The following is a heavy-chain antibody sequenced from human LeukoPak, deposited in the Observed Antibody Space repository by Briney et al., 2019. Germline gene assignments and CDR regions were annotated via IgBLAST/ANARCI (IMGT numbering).Heavy chain of an antibody. D-gene: IGHD3-3*01. J-gene: IGHJ4*02. Sequence: GSLRLSCAASGFTFTSYSMNWVRQAPGKGLEWIGEINHSGLTKYNPSLKSRVTMSVDTSKSQFSLRLSSVTAADTAVYYCANSPPKYYDFWGAHIDYWGQGILVTVSS. V-gene: IGHV4-34*08. CDR1: GFTFTSYS. CDR2: INHSGLT. CDR3: ANSPPKYYDFWGAHIDY.